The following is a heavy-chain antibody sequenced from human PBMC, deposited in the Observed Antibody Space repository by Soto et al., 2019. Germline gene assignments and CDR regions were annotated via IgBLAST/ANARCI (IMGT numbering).Heavy chain of an antibody. D-gene: IGHD6-19*01. CDR2: VSTSSSYT. CDR3: VSGWTLSYFDN. Sequence: QVQLVESGGDLVKPGGSLKLSCVASRFSFSDYYMNWIRQAPGKGLEWISYVSTSSSYTNYADSVKGRFTISRDNAKNSLYLQMNSLRVEETALYYCVSGWTLSYFDNWGQGTLVTVSS. V-gene: IGHV3-11*05. CDR1: RFSFSDYY. J-gene: IGHJ4*02.